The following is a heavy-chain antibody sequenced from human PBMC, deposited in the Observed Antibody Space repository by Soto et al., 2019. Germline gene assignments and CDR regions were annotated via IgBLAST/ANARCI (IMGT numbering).Heavy chain of an antibody. CDR1: GDSLRGQS. Sequence: QVQLQQWGAGLLKASETLSLTCAVVGDSLRGQSWNWIRQSPGKGLEWIGEIDQSGGTNYNPSLKSRAIISDDTSKNQFALTLTSVPAADTAVYYCAREDSYGWSGESLDVWGQGTTVTVSS. CDR3: AREDSYGWSGESLDV. CDR2: IDQSGGT. J-gene: IGHJ6*02. V-gene: IGHV4-34*01. D-gene: IGHD6-19*01.